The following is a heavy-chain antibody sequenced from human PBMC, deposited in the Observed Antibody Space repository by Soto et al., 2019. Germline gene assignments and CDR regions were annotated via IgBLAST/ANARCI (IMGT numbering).Heavy chain of an antibody. CDR3: ARDTGIYAVNWFDP. CDR2: IWYDGSNK. V-gene: IGHV3-33*01. J-gene: IGHJ5*02. D-gene: IGHD2-21*01. CDR1: GFTFSSYG. Sequence: GGSLRLSCAASGFTFSSYGMHWVRQAPGKGLEWVAVIWYDGSNKYYADSVKGRFTISRDNSKNTLYLQMNSLRAEDTAVYYCARDTGIYAVNWFDPWGQGTLVTVSS.